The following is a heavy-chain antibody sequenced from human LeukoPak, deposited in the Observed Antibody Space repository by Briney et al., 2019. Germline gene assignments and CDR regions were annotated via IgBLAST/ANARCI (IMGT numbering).Heavy chain of an antibody. CDR2: TSGSSGSTI. V-gene: IGHV3-48*01. CDR3: ARDKIQWLRYSYFDY. CDR1: GFTFTNYW. J-gene: IGHJ4*02. D-gene: IGHD5-12*01. Sequence: GGSLRLSCAASGFTFTNYWMSWVRQAPGRGLEWLSYTSGSSGSTIYYAQSVRGRFTISRDDAKNTLYLQMNSLRADDTAVYFCARDKIQWLRYSYFDYWGQGVLVTVSS.